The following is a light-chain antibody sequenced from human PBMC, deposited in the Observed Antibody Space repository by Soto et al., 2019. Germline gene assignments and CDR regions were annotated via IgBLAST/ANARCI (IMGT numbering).Light chain of an antibody. V-gene: IGKV3-11*01. CDR2: DAS. CDR3: QHRSNWPPA. CDR1: QSVSSY. J-gene: IGKJ4*01. Sequence: EIVLTQSPATLSLSPGERATLSCRASQSVSSYLAWYQQKPGQAPRLLIYDASNRATGIPARFSGSGSGTDFPLTISSLGPEDFAVYYCQHRSNWPPAFGGGTKVEIK.